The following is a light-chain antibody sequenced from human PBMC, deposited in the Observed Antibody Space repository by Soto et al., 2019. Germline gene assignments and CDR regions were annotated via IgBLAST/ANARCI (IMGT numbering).Light chain of an antibody. V-gene: IGKV1-27*01. Sequence: TESPTNAAAVLGDRGAITCRASQNSIRWLTWCQQKPGKPPKLLIYASSTLQSGVPPRLSGSGSGTHFTLTIISLQPEEAATYYCQKDNTARCTFGEGTRVEIK. CDR2: ASS. J-gene: IGKJ5*01. CDR3: QKDNTARCT. CDR1: QNSIRW.